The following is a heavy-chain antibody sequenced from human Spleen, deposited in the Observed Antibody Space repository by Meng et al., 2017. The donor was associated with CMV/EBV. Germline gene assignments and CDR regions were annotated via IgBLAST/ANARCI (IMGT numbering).Heavy chain of an antibody. CDR1: GYTFTDFY. J-gene: IGHJ4*02. D-gene: IGHD1-7*01. CDR3: VRDGTGITAFDY. Sequence: ASVKVSCKASGYTFTDFYIHWVRQAPGQGLEWMGWISPKRGDTKYAQKFQGRVTMTRDTSISTAYMQLRSLRFDDTAVYYCVRDGTGITAFDYWGQGTPVTVS. V-gene: IGHV1-2*02. CDR2: ISPKRGDT.